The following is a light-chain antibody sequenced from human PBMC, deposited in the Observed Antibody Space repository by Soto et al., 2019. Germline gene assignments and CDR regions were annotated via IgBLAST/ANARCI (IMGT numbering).Light chain of an antibody. J-gene: IGKJ3*01. CDR1: QGISSY. CDR3: QQVNSYPFT. CDR2: TAS. Sequence: DIQLTQSPSFLSASAGDRVTITCWASQGISSYLAWYQQKPGKAPNLLIYTASTLQSGVPSRFSGSGSGTEFTLTISSLQPEDLATYYCQQVNSYPFTFGPGTKVDLK. V-gene: IGKV1-9*01.